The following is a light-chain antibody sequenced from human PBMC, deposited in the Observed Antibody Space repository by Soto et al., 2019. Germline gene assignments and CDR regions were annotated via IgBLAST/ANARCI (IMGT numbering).Light chain of an antibody. J-gene: IGKJ4*01. CDR2: GAS. V-gene: IGKV3-15*01. Sequence: EIVMTQSPATLSVSPGETVTVSCSASQAITNHLAWYHQKPGQSPKLLIYGASTMATGIPARFSGSGSGVEFTLTIYSLQSEDIGLYFCQQYNNWPLTFGGGTRV. CDR3: QQYNNWPLT. CDR1: QAITNH.